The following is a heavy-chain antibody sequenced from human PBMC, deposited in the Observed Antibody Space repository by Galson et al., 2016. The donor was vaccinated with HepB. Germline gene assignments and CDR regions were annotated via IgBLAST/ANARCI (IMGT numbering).Heavy chain of an antibody. CDR1: GFTFNDYW. CDR3: ARVDYTDEGINV. D-gene: IGHD4-11*01. J-gene: IGHJ6*02. CDR2: LSPDGTEK. V-gene: IGHV3-7*01. Sequence: SLRLSCAASGFTFNDYWMTWVRQAPGKGLEWVANLSPDGTEKRYAGSVKGRFTISRDNPNNSVFLQMSSLRAEDTALYYCARVDYTDEGINVWGQGTTVTVSS.